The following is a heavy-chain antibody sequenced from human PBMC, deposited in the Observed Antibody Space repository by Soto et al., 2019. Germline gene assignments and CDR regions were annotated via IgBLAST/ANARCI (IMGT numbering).Heavy chain of an antibody. CDR2: IYPSDSDT. CDR1: GYNFAGYW. V-gene: IGHV5-51*01. Sequence: PGESLKIPCKGSGYNFAGYWIAWVRQMSGKGLELMGIIYPSDSDTRYRPPLQGQVTISADKSISSAYLQWSSLRASDTAMYYCARGGVSTRTFGYWGQGTPVTVSS. D-gene: IGHD3-3*01. J-gene: IGHJ4*02. CDR3: ARGGVSTRTFGY.